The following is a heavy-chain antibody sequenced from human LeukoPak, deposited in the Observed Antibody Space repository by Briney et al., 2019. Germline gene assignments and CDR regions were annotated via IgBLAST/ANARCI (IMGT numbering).Heavy chain of an antibody. J-gene: IGHJ4*02. V-gene: IGHV3-7*03. CDR3: ARRGSLDY. Sequence: GGSLRLSCAASGFTFSGYWMSWVRQAPGKGLEWVANIKQDGSEKYYVDSLKGRFTISRDNAKNSLYLQMNSLRAEDTAVYYCARRGSLDYWGQGTLVTVSS. CDR2: IKQDGSEK. CDR1: GFTFSGYW. D-gene: IGHD1-26*01.